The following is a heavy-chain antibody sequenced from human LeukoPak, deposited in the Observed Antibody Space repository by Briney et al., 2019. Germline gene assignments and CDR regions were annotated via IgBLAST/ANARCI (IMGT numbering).Heavy chain of an antibody. CDR3: ARGYSGSYRVVGNAFDI. CDR2: INHSGST. V-gene: IGHV4-34*01. CDR1: GGSFSGYY. D-gene: IGHD1-26*01. Sequence: PSETLSLTCAVYGGSFSGYYWSWIRQPPGKGLEWIGEINHSGSTNYNPSLKSRVTISVDTSKNQFSLKLSSVTAADTAVYYCARGYSGSYRVVGNAFDIWGQGTMVTVSS. J-gene: IGHJ3*02.